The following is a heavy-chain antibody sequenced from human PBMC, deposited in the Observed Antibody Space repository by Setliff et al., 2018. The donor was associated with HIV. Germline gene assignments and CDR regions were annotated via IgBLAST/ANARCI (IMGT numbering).Heavy chain of an antibody. D-gene: IGHD3-10*01. CDR1: GFTFSTYS. CDR3: ARVLPFLELDY. J-gene: IGHJ4*02. Sequence: GGSLRLSCEASGFTFSTYSMNWVRQAPGKGLEWVSSISSSSRSKYYADSVKGRFTISRDNAKNSLYLQMNSLTAEDTAVYYCARVLPFLELDYWGQGTLVTVSS. V-gene: IGHV3-21*01. CDR2: ISSSSRSK.